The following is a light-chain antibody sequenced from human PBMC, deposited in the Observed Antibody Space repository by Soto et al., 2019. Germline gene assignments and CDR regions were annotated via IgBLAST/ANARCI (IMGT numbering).Light chain of an antibody. CDR3: QLYGDSPMYT. CDR2: GAS. J-gene: IGKJ2*01. V-gene: IGKV3-20*01. Sequence: EIVLTQSPGTLSLSPGERATLSCRASQTVTSNYLAWYQQKPGQAPRLLIYGASGRATGIPDTFSGSGSGTDFTLTISRLEPEDFAVYYCQLYGDSPMYTFGQGTKLEIK. CDR1: QTVTSNY.